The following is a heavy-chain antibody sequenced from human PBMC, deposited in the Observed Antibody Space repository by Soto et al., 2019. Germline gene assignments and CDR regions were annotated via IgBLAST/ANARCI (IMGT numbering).Heavy chain of an antibody. J-gene: IGHJ5*02. CDR3: VRDGKKTLRDWFDP. D-gene: IGHD1-1*01. CDR2: IYATGTT. CDR1: GASISSFY. V-gene: IGHV4-4*07. Sequence: PXATLSLTCTVSGASISSFYWSWIRKNAGKGLEWIGRIYATGTTDYNPSLKSRVMMSVDTSKKQFSLKLRSVTAADTAVYYCVRDGKKTLRDWFDPWGQGISVTVSS.